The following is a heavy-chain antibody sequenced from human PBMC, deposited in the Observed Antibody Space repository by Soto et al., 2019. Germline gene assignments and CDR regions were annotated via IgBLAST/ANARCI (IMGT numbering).Heavy chain of an antibody. CDR3: VRQHSTSVDYYGLDV. V-gene: IGHV6-1*01. CDR2: TYYRSKWNY. D-gene: IGHD2-2*01. J-gene: IGHJ6*02. Sequence: SQTLSLTCAISGGSVSSNTAAWNWTRQSPSRGLEWLGRTYYRSKWNYDYALSVKSRIIVNPDTSKNQFSLQLNSVTPEDTAIYYCVRQHSTSVDYYGLDVWGQGTTVTSP. CDR1: GGSVSSNTAA.